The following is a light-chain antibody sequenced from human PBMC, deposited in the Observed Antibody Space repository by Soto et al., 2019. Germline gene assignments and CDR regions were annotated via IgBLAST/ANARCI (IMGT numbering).Light chain of an antibody. CDR3: QNYNSAPSLT. J-gene: IGKJ5*01. Sequence: DIPMTQSPSSLSAYVGDRVSITCRASQGIANYLAWYQQKPGRGPKLLIYAASTLQSGVPSRFSGSGSGTDFTLTISSLQPEDVATYYCQNYNSAPSLTFGQGTRLEI. CDR2: AAS. V-gene: IGKV1-27*01. CDR1: QGIANY.